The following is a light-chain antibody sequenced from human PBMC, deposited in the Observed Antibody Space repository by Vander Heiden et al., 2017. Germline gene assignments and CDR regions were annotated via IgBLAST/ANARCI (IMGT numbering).Light chain of an antibody. J-gene: IGLJ3*02. Sequence: QSVLTQPPSVSGAPGQRVTIPCTGSSSNIGAGYDVHWYQQLPGTAPKLHIYGNSNRPSGVPDRFSGSKSGTSASLAITGLQAEDEADYYCQSYDSSLSGNWVFGGGTKLTVL. CDR1: SSNIGAGYD. CDR2: GNS. V-gene: IGLV1-40*01. CDR3: QSYDSSLSGNWV.